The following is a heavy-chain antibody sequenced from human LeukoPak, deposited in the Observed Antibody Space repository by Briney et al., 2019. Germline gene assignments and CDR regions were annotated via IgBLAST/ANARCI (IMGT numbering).Heavy chain of an antibody. Sequence: SETLSLTCTVSGGSISSYYWSWIRQPPGKGLEWIGYIYYSGSTNYNPSLKSRVTISVDTSKNQFSLKLSSVTAADTAVYYCARVKRGPAANLDYWGQGTLVTVSS. CDR2: IYYSGST. V-gene: IGHV4-59*12. CDR3: ARVKRGPAANLDY. J-gene: IGHJ4*02. CDR1: GGSISSYY. D-gene: IGHD2-2*01.